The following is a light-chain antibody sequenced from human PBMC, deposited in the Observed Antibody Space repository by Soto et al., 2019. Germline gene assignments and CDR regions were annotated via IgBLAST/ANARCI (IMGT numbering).Light chain of an antibody. CDR1: QSISDT. V-gene: IGKV3-15*01. J-gene: IGKJ1*01. CDR2: GAS. Sequence: EIVMTQSPATLSVSPGGRATLSCRASQSISDTLAWYQQKPGQAHRLLIYGASTRAPGFPARFSGSGSGTDFTLTISSLQSEEFAVYYCQKYNNWPWTVGQGTKVDIK. CDR3: QKYNNWPWT.